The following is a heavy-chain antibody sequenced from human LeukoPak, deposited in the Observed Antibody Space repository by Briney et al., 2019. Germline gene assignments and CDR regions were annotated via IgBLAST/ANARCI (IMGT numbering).Heavy chain of an antibody. CDR1: GGSFSGYY. V-gene: IGHV4-34*01. CDR2: INHSGST. CDR3: ARAVYSSSWYGSDY. D-gene: IGHD6-13*01. J-gene: IGHJ4*02. Sequence: PSETLSLTCAVYGGSFSGYYWSWIRQPPGKGLEWIGEINHSGSTNYNPSLKSRVIISVDTSKNQFSLKLSSVTAADTAVYYCARAVYSSSWYGSDYWGQGTLVTVSS.